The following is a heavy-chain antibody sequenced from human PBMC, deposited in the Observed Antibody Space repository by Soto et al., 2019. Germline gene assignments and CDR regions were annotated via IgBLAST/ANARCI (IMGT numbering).Heavy chain of an antibody. CDR1: GYTFSNYV. CDR2: ISAYNGQT. D-gene: IGHD3-3*01. Sequence: GASVKVSCKASGYTFSNYVISWVRQAPGQGLEWMGWISAYNGQTRFIQKFQDRVTMTTDTATNTAYMELRSLRSDDTAVYYCARVAPPVATRSPLNYSCMDVWGQGTTVTVSS. V-gene: IGHV1-18*04. J-gene: IGHJ6*02. CDR3: ARVAPPVATRSPLNYSCMDV.